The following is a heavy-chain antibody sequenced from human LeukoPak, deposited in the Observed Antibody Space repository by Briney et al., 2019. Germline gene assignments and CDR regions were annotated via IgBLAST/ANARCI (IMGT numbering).Heavy chain of an antibody. V-gene: IGHV3-21*01. CDR1: GFTFSSYS. Sequence: NPGGSLRLSCAASGFTFSSYSMNWVRQAPGKGLEWVSSISSSSSYIYYADSVKGRFTISRDNAKNSLYLQMNSLRAEDTAVYYCARDSIITIFGVVIRLDYWGQGTLVTVSS. CDR2: ISSSSSYI. D-gene: IGHD3-3*01. J-gene: IGHJ4*02. CDR3: ARDSIITIFGVVIRLDY.